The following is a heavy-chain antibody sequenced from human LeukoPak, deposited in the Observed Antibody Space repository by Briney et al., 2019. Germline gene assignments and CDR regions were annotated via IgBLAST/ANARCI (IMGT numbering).Heavy chain of an antibody. J-gene: IGHJ5*02. V-gene: IGHV4-59*12. CDR1: GGSISSYY. Sequence: SETLSLTCTVSGGSISSYYWSWIRQPPGKGLEWIGYIYDSGSTNYNPSLKSRVTISVDTSKNQFSLKLSSVTAADTAVYYCATHPTYYYGSGSYLNWFDPWGQGTLVTVSS. CDR3: ATHPTYYYGSGSYLNWFDP. D-gene: IGHD3-10*01. CDR2: IYDSGST.